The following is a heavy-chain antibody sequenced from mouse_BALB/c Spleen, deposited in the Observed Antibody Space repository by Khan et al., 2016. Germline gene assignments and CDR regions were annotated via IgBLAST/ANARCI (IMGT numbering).Heavy chain of an antibody. CDR2: IWSGGST. CDR3: ARNWDY. V-gene: IGHV2-2*02. Sequence: QVQLQQSGPGLVQPSQSLSITCTVSGFSLTSYGVHWVRQSPGQGLEWLGVIWSGGSTDYNAAFISRLSISKDNSKSQVFFKMNSLQANDTVRYYCARNWDYWGQGTTRTVSS. CDR1: GFSLTSYG. J-gene: IGHJ2*01.